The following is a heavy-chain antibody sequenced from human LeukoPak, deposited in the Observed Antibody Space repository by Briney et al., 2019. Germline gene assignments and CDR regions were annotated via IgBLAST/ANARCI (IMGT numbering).Heavy chain of an antibody. Sequence: GGSLRLSCTTSGFTFGNYAMSSVRQAPGKGREWVSAIRAGGGKTYYADSVKGRFTISRDNSNNTLYLKMDSLRGDDAAVYYCAKERFGSGSPYYSDYWGEGTLVTVSS. V-gene: IGHV3-23*01. CDR1: GFTFGNYA. D-gene: IGHD3-10*01. J-gene: IGHJ4*02. CDR2: IRAGGGKT. CDR3: AKERFGSGSPYYSDY.